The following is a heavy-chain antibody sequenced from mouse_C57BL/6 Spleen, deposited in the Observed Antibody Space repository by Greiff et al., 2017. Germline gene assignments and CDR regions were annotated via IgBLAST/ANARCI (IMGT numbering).Heavy chain of an antibody. CDR2: ISDGGSYT. D-gene: IGHD1-1*01. V-gene: IGHV5-4*01. J-gene: IGHJ2*01. Sequence: EVKLVESGGGLVKPGGSLKLSCAASGFTFSSYAMSWVRQTPEKRLEWVATISDGGSYTYYPDNVKGRFTISRDNAKNNLYLQMSHLKSEDTAMYYWARDGDYCGSSYVGYFDYWGQGTTLTVSS. CDR1: GFTFSSYA. CDR3: ARDGDYCGSSYVGYFDY.